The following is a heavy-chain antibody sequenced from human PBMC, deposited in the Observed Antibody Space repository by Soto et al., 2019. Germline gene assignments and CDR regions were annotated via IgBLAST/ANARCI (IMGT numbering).Heavy chain of an antibody. CDR1: GGSVSSGRYY. Sequence: QVQLQESGPGLVKPSETLSLTCTVSGGSVSSGRYYWRWIRQPPGKGLEWIGYIYYSGSTKYNPSLKSRVTISVDTSKNQFSLKLSSMTAADTAVYYCARSGSGSGWLGGQGTLVTVSS. V-gene: IGHV4-61*01. J-gene: IGHJ4*02. CDR3: ARSGSGSGWL. CDR2: IYYSGST. D-gene: IGHD6-19*01.